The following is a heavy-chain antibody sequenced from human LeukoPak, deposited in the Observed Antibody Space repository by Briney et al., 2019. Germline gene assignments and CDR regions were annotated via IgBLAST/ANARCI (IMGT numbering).Heavy chain of an antibody. Sequence: GGSLRLSCAVSGFTVSSYYMSWVRQAQGTGLERVAVISYDGSNKYYADSVQGRFTISRDNSKNTLYLQMNSLRAEDTAVYYCARDREDGSGIVDYWGQGTLVTVSS. CDR1: GFTVSSYY. V-gene: IGHV3-30-3*01. D-gene: IGHD3-10*01. CDR3: ARDREDGSGIVDY. J-gene: IGHJ4*02. CDR2: ISYDGSNK.